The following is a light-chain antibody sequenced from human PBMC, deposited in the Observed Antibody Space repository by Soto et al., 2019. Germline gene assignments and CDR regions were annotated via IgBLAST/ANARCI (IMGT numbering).Light chain of an antibody. CDR3: QSYDSSLSHVV. CDR2: GNS. V-gene: IGLV1-40*01. J-gene: IGLJ2*01. Sequence: QLVLTQPPSVSGAPGQRVTISCTGSSSNIGAGYDVHWYQQLPGTAPKLLIYGNSNRPSGVPDRFSGSKSGTSASLASTGLQAEDEADYYCQSYDSSLSHVVFGGGTKLTVL. CDR1: SSNIGAGYD.